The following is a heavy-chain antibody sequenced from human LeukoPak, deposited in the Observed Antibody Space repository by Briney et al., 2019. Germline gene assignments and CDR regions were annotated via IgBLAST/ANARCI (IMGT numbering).Heavy chain of an antibody. CDR3: AGGTYGSGSYCNVPTMIFDY. CDR2: IIPIFGTA. D-gene: IGHD3-10*01. CDR1: GGTFSSYA. Sequence: ASVKVSCKASGGTFSSYAISWVRQAPGQGLEWMGGIIPIFGTANYAQKFQGRVTITADESTSTAYMELSSLRSEDTAVYYCAGGTYGSGSYCNVPTMIFDYWGQGTLVTVSS. J-gene: IGHJ4*02. V-gene: IGHV1-69*01.